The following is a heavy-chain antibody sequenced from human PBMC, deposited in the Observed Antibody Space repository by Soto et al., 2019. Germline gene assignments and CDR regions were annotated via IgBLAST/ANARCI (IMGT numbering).Heavy chain of an antibody. J-gene: IGHJ4*02. CDR2: IWYDGSNK. Sequence: QVQLVESGGGVVQPGRSLRLSCAASGFTFSSYGMHWVRQAPGKGLEWVAVIWYDGSNKYYADSVKGRFTISRDNSKNALYLQMNSLRAEDTAVYYCARDGDYALDYWGQGTLVTVSS. CDR1: GFTFSSYG. D-gene: IGHD4-17*01. CDR3: ARDGDYALDY. V-gene: IGHV3-33*01.